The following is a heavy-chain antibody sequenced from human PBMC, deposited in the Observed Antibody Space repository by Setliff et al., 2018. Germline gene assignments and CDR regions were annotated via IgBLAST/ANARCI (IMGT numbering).Heavy chain of an antibody. Sequence: PSETLSLTCNVSGASISRTSYYWGWIRQPPGKGLEWIGSVSFSGTTYYNPSLKNRGTISVDKSQTHFSLRRTSVTAADTAVYYCARHGGWSPFDFWGPGALVTVSS. V-gene: IGHV4-39*01. CDR3: ARHGGWSPFDF. D-gene: IGHD3-16*01. J-gene: IGHJ4*02. CDR1: GASISRTSYY. CDR2: VSFSGTT.